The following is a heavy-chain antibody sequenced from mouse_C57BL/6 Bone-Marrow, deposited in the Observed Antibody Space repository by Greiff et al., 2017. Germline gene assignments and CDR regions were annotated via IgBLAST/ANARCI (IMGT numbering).Heavy chain of an antibody. CDR3: ARLASYYFDY. J-gene: IGHJ2*01. CDR2: ISSCSSTI. CDR1: GFTFSDYG. Sequence: EVKLMESGGGLVKPGGSLKLSCAASGFTFSDYGMHWVRQAPETGLEWVAYISSCSSTIYSADTVNGRFTISRDNAKNTLFLQMTSLRSEDTAMYYCARLASYYFDYWGQGTTLTVSS. V-gene: IGHV5-17*01.